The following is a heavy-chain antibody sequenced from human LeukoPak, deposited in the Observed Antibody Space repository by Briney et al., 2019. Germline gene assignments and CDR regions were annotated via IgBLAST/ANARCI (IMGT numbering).Heavy chain of an antibody. D-gene: IGHD4-11*01. CDR2: VNWNSGSI. Sequence: PGRSLRLSCAASGFTFDDYAMHWVRQPPGKGLEWVSGVNWNSGSIDYADSVKGRFTISRDNAKNFLYLQMNSLRAEDTALYYCAKALNGYSNSGLDYWGQGTLVTVSS. CDR3: AKALNGYSNSGLDY. CDR1: GFTFDDYA. J-gene: IGHJ4*02. V-gene: IGHV3-9*01.